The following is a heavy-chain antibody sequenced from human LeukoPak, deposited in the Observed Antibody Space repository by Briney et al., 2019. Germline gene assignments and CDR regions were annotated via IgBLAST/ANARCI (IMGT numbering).Heavy chain of an antibody. CDR1: GFTFSSYA. J-gene: IGHJ6*03. CDR3: ARGSPFSTWSYYYYMDV. CDR2: ISSNGGST. Sequence: GSLRLSCAASGFTFSSYAMHWVRQAPGKGLEYVSAISSNGGSTYYANSVKGRFTISRDNSKNKLYLQMGSLRAEDMAVYYCARGSPFSTWSYYYYMDVWGKGTTATVSS. D-gene: IGHD6-13*01. V-gene: IGHV3-64*01.